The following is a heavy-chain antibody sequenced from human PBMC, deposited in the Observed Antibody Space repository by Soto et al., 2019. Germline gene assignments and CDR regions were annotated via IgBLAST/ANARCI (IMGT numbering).Heavy chain of an antibody. CDR3: ARRDCGSGRNCEFGAPAFAY. V-gene: IGHV3-23*01. Sequence: EVQLLESGGDLVQPGGSLRLSCAASGFTFSNYDMSWVRQAPGKGLEWVSSVSSSGSSTYYADSVEGRFSISREHSKNTLYVQMSSLGAADPAVYHCARRDCGSGRNCEFGAPAFAYWGQGNLVTVTS. CDR2: VSSSGSST. D-gene: IGHD2-21*01. J-gene: IGHJ4*02. CDR1: GFTFSNYD.